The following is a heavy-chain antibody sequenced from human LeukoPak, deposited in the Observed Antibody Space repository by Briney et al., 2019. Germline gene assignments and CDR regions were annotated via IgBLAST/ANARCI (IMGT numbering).Heavy chain of an antibody. CDR2: IIPIFGTA. D-gene: IGHD2-2*01. Sequence: SVKVSCKASGGTFSSYAISWVRQAPGQGLEWMGGIIPIFGTANYAQKFQGRVTITADESTSTAYTELSSLRSEDTAVYYCASARRTVCTSCYFPDYWGQGTLVTVSS. V-gene: IGHV1-69*01. CDR3: ASARRTVCTSCYFPDY. CDR1: GGTFSSYA. J-gene: IGHJ4*02.